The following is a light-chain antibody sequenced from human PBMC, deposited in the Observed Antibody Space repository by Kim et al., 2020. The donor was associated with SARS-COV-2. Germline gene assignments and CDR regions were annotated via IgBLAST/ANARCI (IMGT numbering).Light chain of an antibody. CDR1: SSNSGAGYD. J-gene: IGLJ2*01. Sequence: QRVTISCTWSSSNSGAGYDVRCTQPLPGTAPKLLIYGNSNRPSGVPDRFSGSKSGTSASLAITGLQAEDEADYYCQSYDSSLSVVVFGGGTQLTVL. V-gene: IGLV1-40*01. CDR3: QSYDSSLSVVV. CDR2: GNS.